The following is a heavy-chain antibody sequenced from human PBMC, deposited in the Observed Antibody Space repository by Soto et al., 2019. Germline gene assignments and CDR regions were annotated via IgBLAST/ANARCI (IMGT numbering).Heavy chain of an antibody. CDR3: ARVRLLDYYYGMDV. V-gene: IGHV1-8*01. CDR1: GYTFTSYD. Sequence: ASVKVSCKASGYTFTSYDINWVRQATGQGLEWMGWMNPNSGNTGYAQKFQGRVTMTRNTSISTAYMELSSLRSEDTAVYYCARVRLLDYYYGMDVWGQGTTVTVSS. J-gene: IGHJ6*02. CDR2: MNPNSGNT. D-gene: IGHD3-3*01.